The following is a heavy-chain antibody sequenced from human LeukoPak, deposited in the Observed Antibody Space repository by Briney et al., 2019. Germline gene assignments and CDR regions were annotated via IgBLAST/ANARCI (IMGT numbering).Heavy chain of an antibody. D-gene: IGHD6-13*01. V-gene: IGHV3-23*01. J-gene: IGHJ3*02. CDR1: GFTFSSYA. CDR2: ISGSGGSS. CDR3: ARDQAAAGSDAFDI. Sequence: PGGSLRLSCAVSGFTFSSYAMSWVRQGPGKGLEWVSSISGSGGSSYYADSVKGRFTISRDNSKNTLYLQMNSLRAEDTAVYYCARDQAAAGSDAFDIWGQGTMVSVSS.